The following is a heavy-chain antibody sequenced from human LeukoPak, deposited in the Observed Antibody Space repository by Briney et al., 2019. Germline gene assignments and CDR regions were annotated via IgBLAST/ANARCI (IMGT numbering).Heavy chain of an antibody. CDR2: ITGSADNT. V-gene: IGHV3-23*01. Sequence: GGSLRLSCAASGFTFSSHAMSWVRQAPGKGLEWVSSITGSADNTYYADSVKGRFTISRDNSKNTLYLQMNSLRAEDTAVYYCAKSLMVRGVNDYWGQGTLVTVSS. CDR3: AKSLMVRGVNDY. CDR1: GFTFSSHA. D-gene: IGHD3-10*01. J-gene: IGHJ4*02.